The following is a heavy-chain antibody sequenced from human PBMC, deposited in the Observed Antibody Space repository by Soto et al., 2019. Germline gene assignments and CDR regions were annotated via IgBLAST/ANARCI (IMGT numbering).Heavy chain of an antibody. CDR1: GFTFSNYW. J-gene: IGHJ4*02. D-gene: IGHD1-26*01. CDR2: INNDGSRT. Sequence: EVQVVESGGALVQPGGSLRLSCAASGFTFSNYWMHWVRQVPGEGLVWGSSINNDGSRTWYADSVRGRIAMSRDNARNLVYVQMNSLRAEDTAVYYCGTTFEYWGQGALVTVSS. V-gene: IGHV3-74*01. CDR3: GTTFEY.